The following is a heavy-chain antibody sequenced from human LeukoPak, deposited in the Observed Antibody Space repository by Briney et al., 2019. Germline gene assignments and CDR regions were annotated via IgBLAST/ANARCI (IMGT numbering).Heavy chain of an antibody. Sequence: PGGSLRLSCAASGFTFSSYSMNWVRQAPGKGLEWVSYISSSSTIYYADSVKGRFTISRDNAKNSLYLQMNSLRAEDTAVYYCARSIAAAGTYVYYYGMDVWGQGTTVTVSS. CDR1: GFTFSSYS. D-gene: IGHD6-13*01. CDR2: ISSSSTI. V-gene: IGHV3-48*04. J-gene: IGHJ6*02. CDR3: ARSIAAAGTYVYYYGMDV.